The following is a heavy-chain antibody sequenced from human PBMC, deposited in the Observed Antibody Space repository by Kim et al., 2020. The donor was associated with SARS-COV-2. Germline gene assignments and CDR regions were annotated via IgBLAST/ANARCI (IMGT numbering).Heavy chain of an antibody. CDR2: ISWNSGSI. CDR3: ANLPAGPTGDAFDI. V-gene: IGHV3-9*01. J-gene: IGHJ3*02. D-gene: IGHD7-27*01. Sequence: GGSLRLSCAASGFTFDDYAMHWVRQAPGKGLEWVSGISWNSGSIGYADSVKGRFTISRDNAKNSLYLQMNSLRAEDTALYYCANLPAGPTGDAFDIWGQG. CDR1: GFTFDDYA.